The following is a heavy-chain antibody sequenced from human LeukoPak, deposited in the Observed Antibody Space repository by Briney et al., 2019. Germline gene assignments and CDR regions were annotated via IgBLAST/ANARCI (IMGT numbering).Heavy chain of an antibody. V-gene: IGHV4-38-2*01. J-gene: IGHJ4*02. CDR3: AESRMGY. D-gene: IGHD2-8*01. CDR1: GYSISSGYY. Sequence: PSETLSLTCVVSGYSISSGYYWGWIRQPPGKGLEWIGSIYRSGSTYYNPSLRSRVTISIDTSKNQLSLNLSSVTAADTAVYYCAESRMGYWGQGTLLTVSS. CDR2: IYRSGST.